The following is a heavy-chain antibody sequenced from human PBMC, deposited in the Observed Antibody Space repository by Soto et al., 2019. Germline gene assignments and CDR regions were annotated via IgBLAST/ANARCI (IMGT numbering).Heavy chain of an antibody. V-gene: IGHV3-23*01. Sequence: GSLRLSCAASGFTFSNYAMSWVRQAPGKGLEWVSGISGSGGSTYYADSVKGRFTISRDNSKNTLYLQMNSLRAEDTAVYYCAKDSRITMVRGVVLPPGYWGQGTXVTVSS. D-gene: IGHD3-10*01. CDR3: AKDSRITMVRGVVLPPGY. CDR2: ISGSGGST. J-gene: IGHJ4*02. CDR1: GFTFSNYA.